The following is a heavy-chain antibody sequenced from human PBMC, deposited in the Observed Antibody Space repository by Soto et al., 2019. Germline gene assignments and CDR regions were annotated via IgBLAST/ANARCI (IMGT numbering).Heavy chain of an antibody. J-gene: IGHJ6*02. CDR1: GYTFTSYA. CDR2: INAGNGNT. D-gene: IGHD6-6*01. Sequence: RASVKVSCKASGYTFTSYAMHWVRQAPGQRLEWMGWINAGNGNTKYSQKFQGRVTITRDTSASTAYMELSSLRSEDTAVYYCARDRSIAARISSAGGMDVWGQGTTVTVSS. CDR3: ARDRSIAARISSAGGMDV. V-gene: IGHV1-3*01.